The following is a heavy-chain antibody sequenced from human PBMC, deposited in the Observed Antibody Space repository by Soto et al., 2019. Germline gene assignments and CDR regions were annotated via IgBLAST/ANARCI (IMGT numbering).Heavy chain of an antibody. J-gene: IGHJ4*02. V-gene: IGHV4-39*01. CDR1: VGSISRSSYY. Sequence: QLQLQESGPGLVKPSDTLSLTCTVSVGSISRSSYYWGWSRQAPGKGLEWIGSIYYSGNTYYHPSLNSRITISVDTSKNQFSLTLTSVTAADTAVYYCARHDYGGFGLWGQGTLVTVSS. D-gene: IGHD4-17*01. CDR3: ARHDYGGFGL. CDR2: IYYSGNT.